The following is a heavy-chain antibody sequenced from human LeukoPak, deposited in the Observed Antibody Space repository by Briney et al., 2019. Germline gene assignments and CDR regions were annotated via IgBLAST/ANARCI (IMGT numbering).Heavy chain of an antibody. V-gene: IGHV1-46*01. CDR1: GYTFTNYY. CDR3: ARDLGSGTMDY. Sequence: ASVKVSCKASGYTFTNYYMHWVREAPGQGLEWMGIINPSGGSTSYAQKFQGRVTMTRDTSTSTVYMELSSLRSEDTAVYYCARDLGSGTMDYWGQGTLVTVSS. J-gene: IGHJ4*02. D-gene: IGHD1-14*01. CDR2: INPSGGST.